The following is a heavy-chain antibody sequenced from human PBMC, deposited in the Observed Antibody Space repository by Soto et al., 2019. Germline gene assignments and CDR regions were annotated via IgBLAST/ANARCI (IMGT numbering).Heavy chain of an antibody. CDR1: GFTFSSYA. D-gene: IGHD4-17*01. Sequence: GGSLRLSCAASGFTFSSYAMSWVRQAPGKGLEWVSAISGSGGSTYYADSVKGRFTISRDNSKNTLYLQMNSLRAEDTAVYYCARSPPDYGDYWGGWYFDYWGQGTLVTVSS. V-gene: IGHV3-23*01. CDR2: ISGSGGST. CDR3: ARSPPDYGDYWGGWYFDY. J-gene: IGHJ4*02.